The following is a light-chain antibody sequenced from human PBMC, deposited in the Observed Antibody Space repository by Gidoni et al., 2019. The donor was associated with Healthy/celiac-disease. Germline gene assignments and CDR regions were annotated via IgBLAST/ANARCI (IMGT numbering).Light chain of an antibody. Sequence: DIVMPQSPLSLPVTPGEPASLSCRSSQSLLHSNGYNYLDWYLQKPGQSQQLLIYLGSNRASGVPDRFSGSGSGTDFTLKISRVEAEDVGVYYCMQALQTPRTFGQGTKVEIK. CDR2: LGS. J-gene: IGKJ1*01. CDR1: QSLLHSNGYNY. V-gene: IGKV2-28*01. CDR3: MQALQTPRT.